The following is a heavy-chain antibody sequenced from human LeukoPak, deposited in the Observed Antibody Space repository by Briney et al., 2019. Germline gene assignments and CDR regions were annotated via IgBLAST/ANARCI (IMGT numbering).Heavy chain of an antibody. J-gene: IGHJ3*02. CDR1: GFTFSIYA. D-gene: IGHD2-21*02. CDR2: IRNKANSYTT. V-gene: IGHV3-72*01. Sequence: GGSLILSCAASGFTFSIYAMSWVRQAPGKGLEWVGRIRNKANSYTTEYAASVKGRFTISRDDSKNSLYLQMNSLKIEDTAVYYCARGLRGLDIWGQGTMVTVSS. CDR3: ARGLRGLDI.